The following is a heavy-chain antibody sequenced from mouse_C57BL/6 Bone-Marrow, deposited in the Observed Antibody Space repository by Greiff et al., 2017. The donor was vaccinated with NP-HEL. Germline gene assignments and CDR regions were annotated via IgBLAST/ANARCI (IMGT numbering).Heavy chain of an antibody. CDR2: IWSGGIT. CDR3: ARNWDYFDY. Sequence: QVHVKQSGPGLVQPSQSLSITCTVSGFSLTSYGVHWVRQSPGKGLEWLGVIWSGGITDYNAAFISRLSISKDNSKSQVFFKMNSLQADDTAIYYCARNWDYFDYWGQGTTLTVSS. J-gene: IGHJ2*01. D-gene: IGHD4-1*01. CDR1: GFSLTSYG. V-gene: IGHV2-2*01.